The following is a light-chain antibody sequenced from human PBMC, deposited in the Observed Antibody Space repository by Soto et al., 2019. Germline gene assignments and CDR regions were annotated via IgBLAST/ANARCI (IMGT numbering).Light chain of an antibody. J-gene: IGKJ1*01. CDR3: QQYGSSPPWT. V-gene: IGKV3-20*01. CDR1: QSVSSSY. Sequence: EIVLTQSPGTLSLSPGERATLSCRASQSVSSSYLAWYQQKPGQAPRLLIYGASSRATGIPDRISGSGSGTDFTLTISRLEPEDVAVYYCQQYGSSPPWTFGQGTKVEIK. CDR2: GAS.